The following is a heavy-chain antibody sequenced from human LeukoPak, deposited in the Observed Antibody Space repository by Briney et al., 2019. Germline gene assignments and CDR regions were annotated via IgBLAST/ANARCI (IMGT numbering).Heavy chain of an antibody. J-gene: IGHJ6*03. CDR3: EGQPYFYYYLDV. CDR1: GFAFNNDA. V-gene: IGHV3-23*01. Sequence: GGSLRLSCAASGFAFNNDAMTWVLQPPGKGLEWVSTIVGDSTIEYYADSVKGRFTISSDNSKTMLFLHMNSLRAEDTAIYYCEGQPYFYYYLDVWGKGTTVTVTS. CDR2: IVGDSTIE. D-gene: IGHD5-18*01.